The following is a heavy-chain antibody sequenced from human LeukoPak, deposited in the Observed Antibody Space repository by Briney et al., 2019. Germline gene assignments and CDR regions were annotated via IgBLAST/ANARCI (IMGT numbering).Heavy chain of an antibody. CDR2: ISSSGSTI. Sequence: QAGGSLRLSCAASGFTFSSYEMNWVRQAPGKGLEWVSYISSSGSTIYYADSVKGRFTISRDNAKNSLYLQMNSLRAEDTAVYYCAKVRRRRERWLQLGPSLDAFDIWGQGTMVTVSS. J-gene: IGHJ3*02. CDR3: AKVRRRRERWLQLGPSLDAFDI. D-gene: IGHD5-24*01. V-gene: IGHV3-48*03. CDR1: GFTFSSYE.